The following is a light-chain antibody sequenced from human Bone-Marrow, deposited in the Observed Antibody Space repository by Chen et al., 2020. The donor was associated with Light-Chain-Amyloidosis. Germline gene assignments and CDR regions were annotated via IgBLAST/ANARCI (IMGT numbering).Light chain of an antibody. CDR1: QRIFYSSTNKNY. CDR2: WTS. V-gene: IGKV4-1*01. J-gene: IGKJ4*01. CDR3: QQYFAPPLT. Sequence: DIVMTQSPDSLAVSLGERAIINCKSSQRIFYSSTNKNYLAWYQQKAGQPLKLLISWTSTRQSGVPDRFRGSGSGTDFTLTISSLQAEDVAVYFCQQYFAPPLTFGGGTKVEIK.